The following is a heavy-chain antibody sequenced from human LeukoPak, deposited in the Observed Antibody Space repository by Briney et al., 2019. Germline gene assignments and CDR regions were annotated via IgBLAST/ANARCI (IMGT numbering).Heavy chain of an antibody. CDR1: GGTFSSYA. CDR3: ARVNYYDSSGPKYGMDV. CDR2: IIPILGIA. J-gene: IGHJ6*02. Sequence: ASVKVSCKASGGTFSSYAISWVRQAPGQGLEWMGRIIPILGIANYAQKFQGRVTITADKSTSTVYMELSSLRSEDTAVYYCARVNYYDSSGPKYGMDVWGQGTTVTVSS. D-gene: IGHD3-22*01. V-gene: IGHV1-69*04.